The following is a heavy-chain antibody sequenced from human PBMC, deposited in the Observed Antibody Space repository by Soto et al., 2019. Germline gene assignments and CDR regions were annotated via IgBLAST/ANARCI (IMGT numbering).Heavy chain of an antibody. CDR1: GYSFTSCW. J-gene: IGHJ5*02. CDR2: IYPGDSHT. D-gene: IGHD3-3*01. Sequence: PGESLKISCKGSGYSFTSCWSGWVRQMPGKGLEWLGIIYPGDSHTRYSPSFQGQVTISADKSISTAYLQWSSLKASDTAMYYCARYYDFWSGYLSVNWFDPWGQGTLVTVSS. V-gene: IGHV5-51*01. CDR3: ARYYDFWSGYLSVNWFDP.